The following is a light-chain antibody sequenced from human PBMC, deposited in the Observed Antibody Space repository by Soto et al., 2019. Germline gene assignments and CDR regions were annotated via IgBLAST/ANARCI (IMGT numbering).Light chain of an antibody. Sequence: QSALTQPASVSGSPGQSITISCTGTSSDVGGYNYVSWYQQYPGRVPKLLIYKVSDRPSGISNRFSGSKSGNTASLTISGLQAEDEADYFCCSYAGSSTDVFGTGTKLTVL. CDR1: SSDVGGYNY. J-gene: IGLJ1*01. CDR2: KVS. V-gene: IGLV2-14*01. CDR3: CSYAGSSTDV.